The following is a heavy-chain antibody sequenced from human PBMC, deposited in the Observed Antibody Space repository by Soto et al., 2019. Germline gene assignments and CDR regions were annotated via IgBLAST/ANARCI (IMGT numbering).Heavy chain of an antibody. CDR3: VKGAITMVRGVIASAEYFHH. J-gene: IGHJ1*01. Sequence: PGGSLRLSCSASGFTFNSYAMHWVRQAPGKGLEYVSAISSNGGSTYYGDSVKGRFTISRDNSKNTLYLQMSSLRAEDTAVYYRVKGAITMVRGVIASAEYFHHWGQGTLVTVSS. V-gene: IGHV3-64D*06. CDR2: ISSNGGST. CDR1: GFTFNSYA. D-gene: IGHD3-10*01.